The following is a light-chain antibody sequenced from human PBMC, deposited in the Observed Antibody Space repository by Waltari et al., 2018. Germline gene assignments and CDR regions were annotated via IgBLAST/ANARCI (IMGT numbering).Light chain of an antibody. V-gene: IGLV10-54*04. CDR2: RSN. J-gene: IGLJ3*02. Sequence: QAGLTQPPSVSKGLRPTATLTCTGNSNNVGNQGAAWLQQHQGHPPKMLSYRSNNRPSGISERFSASRSGNTASLTITGLQSEDEADYFCSAWDSSVSAWVFGGGTKLTVL. CDR1: SNNVGNQG. CDR3: SAWDSSVSAWV.